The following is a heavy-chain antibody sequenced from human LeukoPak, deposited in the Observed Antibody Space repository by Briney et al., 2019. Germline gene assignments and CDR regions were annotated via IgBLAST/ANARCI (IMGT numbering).Heavy chain of an antibody. J-gene: IGHJ4*02. CDR1: GFTFSSYW. D-gene: IGHD3-3*01. CDR2: IKQDGSEK. CDR3: ARDSPDYDFWSGPFDY. Sequence: GGSLRLSCAASGFTFSSYWMSWVRQAPGKGLEWVANIKQDGSEKYYVDSVKGRFTISRDNAKNSLYLQMNSLRAEDTAVYYCARDSPDYDFWSGPFDYWGQGTLVTVSS. V-gene: IGHV3-7*01.